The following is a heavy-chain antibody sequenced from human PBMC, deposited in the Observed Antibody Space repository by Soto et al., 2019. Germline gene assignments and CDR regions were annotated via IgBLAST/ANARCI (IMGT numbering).Heavy chain of an antibody. V-gene: IGHV3-30*18. CDR3: AKVEGLTGYYIDY. CDR1: GFTFSSYV. D-gene: IGHD3-9*01. J-gene: IGHJ4*02. CDR2: ISYDGSNK. Sequence: GGSLILSCAASGFTFSSYVMHWVRQAPGKGLEWVAVISYDGSNKNYADSVKGRFTISRDNSKNTLYLQMNSLRAEDTAVYYCAKVEGLTGYYIDYWGQGTLVTVS.